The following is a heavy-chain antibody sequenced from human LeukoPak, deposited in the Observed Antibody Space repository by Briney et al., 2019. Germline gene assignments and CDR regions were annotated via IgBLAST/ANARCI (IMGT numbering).Heavy chain of an antibody. V-gene: IGHV3-48*04. CDR1: GFTFTGYS. D-gene: IGHD1-7*01. CDR3: TRDRAANNWSYHPLFDH. J-gene: IGHJ4*02. Sequence: GGSLRLSCAASGFTFTGYSMNWVRQAPGKGLEWVSYITSSSSTIYYTDSVKGRFTISRDNAKNSLYLQMNSLRVEDTAVYYCTRDRAANNWSYHPLFDHWGQGILVTVSS. CDR2: ITSSSSTI.